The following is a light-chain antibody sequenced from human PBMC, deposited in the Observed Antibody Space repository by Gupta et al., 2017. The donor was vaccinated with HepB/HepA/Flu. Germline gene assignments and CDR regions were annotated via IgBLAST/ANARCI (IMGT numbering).Light chain of an antibody. Sequence: DIQMIQSPASLYASIGDRVTVTCRASQNINTYVNWYQQKPGKAPKLLIYASISVQSGVPSRFSGDGSGTDFTLTIKRRQPEDFASYYCQQRVSSPVTFGGGTKVEMK. V-gene: IGKV1-39*01. CDR2: ASI. J-gene: IGKJ4*01. CDR3: QQRVSSPVT. CDR1: QNINTY.